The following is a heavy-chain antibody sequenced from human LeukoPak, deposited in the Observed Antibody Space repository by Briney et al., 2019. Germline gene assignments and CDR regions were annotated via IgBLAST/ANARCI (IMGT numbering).Heavy chain of an antibody. Sequence: ASVKVSCKASGYTFTSYDINWVRQATGQGLEWMGWMNPNSGNTGYAQKFQGRVTMTRNTSISTAYMELSSLRSEDTAVYYCARAGGYCGRISCPYYFDYWGQGSLVTVSS. CDR2: MNPNSGNT. CDR1: GYTFTSYD. D-gene: IGHD2-15*01. J-gene: IGHJ4*02. V-gene: IGHV1-8*01. CDR3: ARAGGYCGRISCPYYFDY.